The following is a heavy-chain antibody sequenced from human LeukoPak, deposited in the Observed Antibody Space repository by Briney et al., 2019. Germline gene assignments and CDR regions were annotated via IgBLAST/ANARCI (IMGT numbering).Heavy chain of an antibody. D-gene: IGHD2-15*01. CDR1: GGSISSSSYY. J-gene: IGHJ6*03. V-gene: IGHV4-39*07. CDR2: IYYSGST. CDR3: ARVYCSGGSCYYYYYYYMDV. Sequence: SETLSLTCTVSGGSISSSSYYWGWIRQPPGKGLEWIGSIYYSGSTYYNPSLKSRVTISVDTSKNQFSLKLSSVTAADTAVYYCARVYCSGGSCYYYYYYYMDVWGKGTTVTVSS.